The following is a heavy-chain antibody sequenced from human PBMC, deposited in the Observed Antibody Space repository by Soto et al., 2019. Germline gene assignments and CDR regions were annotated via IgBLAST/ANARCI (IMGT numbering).Heavy chain of an antibody. Sequence: SEALSPTRTVSGGSVNSDYYYWTWIRQPPGKGLEWIGYIYNSGRTNYNPSLKSRVSISMDTSRNQFSLKLTSVTAADTAVFYCAREYSNSPEAFDIWGQGSLVTVSS. D-gene: IGHD1-26*01. V-gene: IGHV4-61*01. CDR2: IYNSGRT. J-gene: IGHJ4*02. CDR3: AREYSNSPEAFDI. CDR1: GGSVNSDYYY.